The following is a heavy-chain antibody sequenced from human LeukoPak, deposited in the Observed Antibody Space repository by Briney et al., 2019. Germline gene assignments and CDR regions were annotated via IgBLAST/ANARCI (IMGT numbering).Heavy chain of an antibody. V-gene: IGHV3-7*01. J-gene: IGHJ4*02. CDR2: IRHDGSGK. CDR1: GFTFPNQW. CDR3: ARVGGSWELIL. D-gene: IGHD2-15*01. Sequence: HPGGSLRLSCAASGFTFPNQWMRWVRQAPGKGLVWVANIRHDGSGKFYVDSVKGRFTISRDNAKNTLYLQMNSLRVEDTAVYFCARVGGSWELILWGQGTLVTVS.